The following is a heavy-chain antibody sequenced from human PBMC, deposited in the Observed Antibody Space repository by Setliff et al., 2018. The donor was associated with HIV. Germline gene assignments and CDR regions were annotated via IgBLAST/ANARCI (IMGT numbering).Heavy chain of an antibody. CDR3: AGSRGYFVQAD. CDR2: IHKVGSEK. D-gene: IGHD1-1*01. J-gene: IGHJ4*02. CDR1: GFTFSTYW. V-gene: IGHV3-7*01. Sequence: LRLFCAASGFTFSTYWMSWVRQAPGKGLEWVANIHKVGSEKYYVDSVKGRFTISRDNIKNFLYLQMNSLRAEDTAVYYCAGSRGYFVQADWGQGTLVTVSS.